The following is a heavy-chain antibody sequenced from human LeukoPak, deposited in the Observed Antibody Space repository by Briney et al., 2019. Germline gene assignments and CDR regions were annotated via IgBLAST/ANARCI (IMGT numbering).Heavy chain of an antibody. V-gene: IGHV4-30-4*01. CDR2: IYYSGST. CDR3: ARDIGGSSWPCFDY. CDR1: GGSISSGDYY. D-gene: IGHD6-13*01. Sequence: SSETLSLTCTVSGGSISSGDYYWSWIRQPPGKGLEWIGYIYYSGSTYYNPSLKSRVTISVDTSKNQFSLKLSSVTAADTAVYYCARDIGGSSWPCFDYWGQGTLVTVSS. J-gene: IGHJ4*02.